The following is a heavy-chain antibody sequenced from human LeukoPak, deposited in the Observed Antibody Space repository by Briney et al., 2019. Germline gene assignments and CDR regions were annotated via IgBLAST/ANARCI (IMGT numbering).Heavy chain of an antibody. CDR2: SSPTGDIT. D-gene: IGHD2-21*01. Sequence: SETLSLTCAVYGGSFSGNYWTLIRQTPGRGLEWIGESSPTGDITGYNPSLRGRATISVDSSKKQFSLKLTSVTAEDTGVYYCARVPDFIARPCDSWGPGTLVTVSS. J-gene: IGHJ4*02. CDR3: ARVPDFIARPCDS. CDR1: GGSFSGNY. V-gene: IGHV4-34*01.